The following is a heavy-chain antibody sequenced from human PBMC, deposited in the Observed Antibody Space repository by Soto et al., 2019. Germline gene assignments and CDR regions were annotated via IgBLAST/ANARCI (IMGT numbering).Heavy chain of an antibody. D-gene: IGHD1-20*01. CDR3: ARDDNPDY. Sequence: PGGSLRLSCAASGVTFSSYSMNWVRQAPGKGLEWVSYISSSSSTIYYADSVKGRFTISRDNAKNSLYLQMNSLRAEDTAVYYCARDDNPDYWGQGTLVTVSS. J-gene: IGHJ4*02. CDR1: GVTFSSYS. V-gene: IGHV3-48*01. CDR2: ISSSSSTI.